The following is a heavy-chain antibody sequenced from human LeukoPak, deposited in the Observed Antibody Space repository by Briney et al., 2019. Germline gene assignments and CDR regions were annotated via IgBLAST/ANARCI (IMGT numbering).Heavy chain of an antibody. CDR2: INSDGSSA. D-gene: IGHD2-21*01. Sequence: GGSLILSCAASGFTFSDYWIHWVRQAPGKGLVWVSHINSDGSSATYADSVKGRLTISRDNAKNTVYLQMNSLRAEDTAVYYCASRPPHGDFVVFDYWGQGTLVTVSS. J-gene: IGHJ4*02. V-gene: IGHV3-74*01. CDR1: GFTFSDYW. CDR3: ASRPPHGDFVVFDY.